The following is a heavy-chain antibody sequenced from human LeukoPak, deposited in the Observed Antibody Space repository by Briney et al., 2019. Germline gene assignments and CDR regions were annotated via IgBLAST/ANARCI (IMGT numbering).Heavy chain of an antibody. CDR3: ARDQSDSGSYYDYYYYMDV. CDR1: GFTFSDYY. V-gene: IGHV3-11*04. J-gene: IGHJ6*03. D-gene: IGHD1-26*01. Sequence: GSLRLSCAASGFTFSDYYMSWIRQAPGKGLEWVSYISSSGSTIYYADSVKGRFTISRDNAKNSLYLQMNSLRAEDTAVYYCARDQSDSGSYYDYYYYMDVWGKGTTVTVSS. CDR2: ISSSGSTI.